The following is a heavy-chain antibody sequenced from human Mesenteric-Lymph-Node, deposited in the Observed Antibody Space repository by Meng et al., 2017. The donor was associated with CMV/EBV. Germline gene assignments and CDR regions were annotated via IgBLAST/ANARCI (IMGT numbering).Heavy chain of an antibody. Sequence: SVKVSCKASGGTFSSYAISWVRQVPGQGLEWMGGIIPIFGTANYAQKFQGRVTITTDETSSTAYMELTSLRSDDTAVYFCARDRVTTSEDYYYGMDVWGQGTTVTVSS. D-gene: IGHD4-17*01. J-gene: IGHJ6*02. V-gene: IGHV1-69*05. CDR2: IIPIFGTA. CDR3: ARDRVTTSEDYYYGMDV. CDR1: GGTFSSYA.